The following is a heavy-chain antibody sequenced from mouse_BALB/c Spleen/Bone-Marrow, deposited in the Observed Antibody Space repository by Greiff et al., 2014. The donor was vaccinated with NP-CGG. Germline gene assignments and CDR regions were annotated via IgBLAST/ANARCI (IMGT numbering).Heavy chain of an antibody. CDR2: INPSNGRT. CDR1: GYTFTNYW. V-gene: IGHV1S81*02. Sequence: QVQLQQSGAELAKPGASLKLSCKASGYTFTNYWIHWVKQRPGQGLEWIGEINPSNGRTNYNEKFKTKATLTVDKSSSTAYMQLSSLTSEDSAVNYCAARLSHLAMDYWGQGTSVTVSS. D-gene: IGHD2-2*01. J-gene: IGHJ4*01. CDR3: AARLSHLAMDY.